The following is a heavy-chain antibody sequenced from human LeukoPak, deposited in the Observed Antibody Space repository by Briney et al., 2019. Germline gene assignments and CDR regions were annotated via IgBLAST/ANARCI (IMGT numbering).Heavy chain of an antibody. D-gene: IGHD3-3*01. Sequence: GGSLRLSCAASGFTFSSFTMNWVRQAPGKGLEWVSSISSSSSYIYYADSVKGRFTISRDNAKNSLYLQMNSLRAEDTAVYYCARDIQGGITIFGVVINDDWGQGTLVTVSS. CDR3: ARDIQGGITIFGVVINDD. V-gene: IGHV3-21*01. J-gene: IGHJ4*02. CDR2: ISSSSSYI. CDR1: GFTFSSFT.